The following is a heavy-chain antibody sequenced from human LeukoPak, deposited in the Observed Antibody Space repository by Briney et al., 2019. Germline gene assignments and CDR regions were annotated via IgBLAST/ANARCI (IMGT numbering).Heavy chain of an antibody. J-gene: IGHJ4*02. CDR1: GFTFSSYW. Sequence: PGGSLRLSCAASGFTFSSYWMTWVRQAPGKGLEWVANIKQDGSEKYYVDSVKGRFTISRDNAKHSLYLQMNSLRADDTAMYYCARGGAGIDYWGQGTLVTVSS. D-gene: IGHD6-19*01. CDR2: IKQDGSEK. CDR3: ARGGAGIDY. V-gene: IGHV3-7*05.